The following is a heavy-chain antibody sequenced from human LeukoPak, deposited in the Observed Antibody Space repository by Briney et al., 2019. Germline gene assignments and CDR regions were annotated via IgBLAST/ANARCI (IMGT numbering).Heavy chain of an antibody. V-gene: IGHV3-7*01. CDR3: ARDIEAAGLFLDY. CDR2: MKYDGSEK. CDR1: GFTFSSYW. Sequence: GGSLSLSCAASGFTFSSYWMSWVRQAPGKGLEWVANMKYDGSEKYYVDSVKGRFTISRDDAKNSLYLQMNSLGAEDTAVYYCARDIEAAGLFLDYWGQGTLVTVSS. J-gene: IGHJ4*02. D-gene: IGHD6-13*01.